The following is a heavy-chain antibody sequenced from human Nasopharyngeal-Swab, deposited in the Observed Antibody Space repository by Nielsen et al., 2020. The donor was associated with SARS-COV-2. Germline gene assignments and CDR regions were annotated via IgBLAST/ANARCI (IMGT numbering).Heavy chain of an antibody. Sequence: GESLKISCAASGFTFSSYAMSWVRQAPGKGLEWVSAISGSGGSKYYADSVKGRFTISRDNSKNTLYLQMNSLRAEDTAVYYCAKAQGAITYWYFDLWGRGTLVTVSS. D-gene: IGHD1-26*01. CDR3: AKAQGAITYWYFDL. CDR2: ISGSGGSK. V-gene: IGHV3-23*01. CDR1: GFTFSSYA. J-gene: IGHJ2*01.